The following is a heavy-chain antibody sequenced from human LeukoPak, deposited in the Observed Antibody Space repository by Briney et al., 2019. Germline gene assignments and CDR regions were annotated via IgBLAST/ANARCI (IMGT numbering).Heavy chain of an antibody. CDR1: GDSITSYY. CDR2: VFHSGVT. Sequence: PSETLSLTCVVSGDSITSYYWSWIRQPPGRGLEWIGYVFHSGVTNYNPSLKSRVTLSLDTSKNQFSLKLKSVTAADTAVYFCATRADWFDPWGQGTLVTVSS. CDR3: ATRADWFDP. V-gene: IGHV4-59*12. J-gene: IGHJ5*02.